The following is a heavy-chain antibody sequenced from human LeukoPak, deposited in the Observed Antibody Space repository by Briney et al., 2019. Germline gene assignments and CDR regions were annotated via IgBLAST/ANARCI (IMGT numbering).Heavy chain of an antibody. D-gene: IGHD6-13*01. J-gene: IGHJ4*02. CDR1: GGSFSGYY. V-gene: IGHV4-34*01. CDR2: INHSGST. Sequence: SETLSLTCAVYGGSFSGYYWSWIRQPPGKGLEWIGEINHSGSTNYNPSLKSRVTISVDTSKNQFSLKLSSVTAADTAVYYCARGNTYSSSWYRTSDYWGQGTLVTVSS. CDR3: ARGNTYSSSWYRTSDY.